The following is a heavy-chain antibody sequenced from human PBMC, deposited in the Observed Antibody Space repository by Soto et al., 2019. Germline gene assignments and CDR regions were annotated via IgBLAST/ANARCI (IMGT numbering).Heavy chain of an antibody. D-gene: IGHD3-3*01. V-gene: IGHV3-7*03. Sequence: GGSLRLSCAASGFTFSSYWMSWVRQAPGKGLEWVANMKQDGSEKYYVDSVKGRFTISRDNAKNSLYLQMNSLRAEDTAVYYCARELRFLEWPLADAFDIWGQGTMVTVSS. CDR1: GFTFSSYW. CDR2: MKQDGSEK. CDR3: ARELRFLEWPLADAFDI. J-gene: IGHJ3*02.